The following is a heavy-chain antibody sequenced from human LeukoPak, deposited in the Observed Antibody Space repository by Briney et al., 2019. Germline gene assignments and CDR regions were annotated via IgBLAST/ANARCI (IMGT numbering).Heavy chain of an antibody. CDR1: GGSISSGDYY. D-gene: IGHD1-26*01. Sequence: SETLSLTCIVSGGSISSGDYYWSWIRQPPGKGLEWIGYIYYSGSTYYNPSLKSRVTISVDTSKNQFSLKLSSVTAADTAVYYCARYYSLYYYMDVWGKGTTVTVSS. J-gene: IGHJ6*03. CDR3: ARYYSLYYYMDV. CDR2: IYYSGST. V-gene: IGHV4-30-4*08.